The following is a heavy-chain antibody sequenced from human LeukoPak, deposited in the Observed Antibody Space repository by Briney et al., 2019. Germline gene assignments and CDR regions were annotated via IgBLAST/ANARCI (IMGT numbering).Heavy chain of an antibody. CDR1: AFSFTSYY. CDR2: INPSGDST. J-gene: IGHJ4*02. CDR3: ARDGSSGYYGY. V-gene: IGHV1-46*01. D-gene: IGHD3-3*01. Sequence: ASVKVSCRASAFSFTSYYMHWVRQAPGQGLEWMGIINPSGDSTNYAQKFQGRVTITADESTSTAYMELSSLRSEDTAVYYCARDGSSGYYGYWGQGTLVTVSS.